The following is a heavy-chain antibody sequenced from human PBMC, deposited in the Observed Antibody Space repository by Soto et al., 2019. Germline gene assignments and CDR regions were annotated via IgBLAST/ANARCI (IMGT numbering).Heavy chain of an antibody. Sequence: ASVKVSCKASGYTFTSYAVHWVRQAPGQRLEWLGWINAANGNTKYSQKFQGRITITRDTSASTTYMELSSLTSEDTAVYYCATDSGSYWAFDYWGQGALVTVSS. V-gene: IGHV1-3*01. CDR2: INAANGNT. D-gene: IGHD1-26*01. CDR3: ATDSGSYWAFDY. CDR1: GYTFTSYA. J-gene: IGHJ4*02.